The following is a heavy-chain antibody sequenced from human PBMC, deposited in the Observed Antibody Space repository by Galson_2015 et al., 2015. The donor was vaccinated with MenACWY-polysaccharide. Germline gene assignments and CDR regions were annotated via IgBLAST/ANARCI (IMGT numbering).Heavy chain of an antibody. Sequence: PALVKPTQTLTLTCTFSGFSLNTKGVGVNWIRQPPGKALEWLAVIYWDGDNRYSPSLRSRLTVTKDTSKNQVVLTMTNMDLVDTATYYCAHVMITFGGVIGDDAFDVWGPGTMVTVSS. CDR1: GFSLNTKGVG. CDR2: IYWDGDN. V-gene: IGHV2-5*02. CDR3: AHVMITFGGVIGDDAFDV. D-gene: IGHD3-16*01. J-gene: IGHJ3*01.